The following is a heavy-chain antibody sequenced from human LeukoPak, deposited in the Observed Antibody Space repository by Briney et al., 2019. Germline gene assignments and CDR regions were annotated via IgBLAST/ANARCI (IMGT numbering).Heavy chain of an antibody. J-gene: IGHJ4*02. Sequence: SETLSLTCAVYGGSFSGYYWSWIRQPPGKGLEWIGEINHSGSTNYNPSLKSRVTISVDTSKNQFSLKLSSVTAADTAVYYCATVQKQDYDTRPYYDHWGQGTLVTVSS. CDR2: INHSGST. V-gene: IGHV4-34*01. CDR3: ATVQKQDYDTRPYYDH. CDR1: GGSFSGYY. D-gene: IGHD3-22*01.